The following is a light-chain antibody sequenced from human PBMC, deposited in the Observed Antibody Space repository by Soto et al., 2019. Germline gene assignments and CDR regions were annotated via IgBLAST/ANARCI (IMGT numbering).Light chain of an antibody. CDR1: QSVRNY. CDR3: QQRSNSPPWT. Sequence: EIVLTQSPATVSVSPGESATLSCRASQSVRNYLAWYQQKPGQAPRLLIFDASNRATSIPSRFSGSGSGTYFTLTISSLEREDFAVYYCQQRSNSPPWTFGPGTRVDL. CDR2: DAS. J-gene: IGKJ3*01. V-gene: IGKV3-11*01.